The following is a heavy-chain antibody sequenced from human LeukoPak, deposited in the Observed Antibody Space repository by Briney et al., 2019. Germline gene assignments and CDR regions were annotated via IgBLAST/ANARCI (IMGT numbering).Heavy chain of an antibody. CDR2: IKQDGSEK. Sequence: GSLRLSFAASGFPFSSYWMSWVRPAPGKGLEWVANIKQDGSEKYYVDSVKGRFTISRDNAKNSLYLQMNSLRAEDTAVYYCAREKYDRLRTIDHWGQGTLVTVSS. J-gene: IGHJ4*02. V-gene: IGHV3-7*01. CDR3: AREKYDRLRTIDH. CDR1: GFPFSSYW. D-gene: IGHD4-17*01.